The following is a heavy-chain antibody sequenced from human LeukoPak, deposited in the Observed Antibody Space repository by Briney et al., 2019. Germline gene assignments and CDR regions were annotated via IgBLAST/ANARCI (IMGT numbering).Heavy chain of an antibody. J-gene: IGHJ4*02. CDR1: GYTFMSYG. D-gene: IGHD6-13*01. CDR3: ARDMPDSSSWYRRRYYFDY. Sequence: GASVKVSCKAYGYTFMSYGISWVRQAPGQGLEWMGWISAYNGNTNYAQKLQGRVTMTTDTSTSTAYMELRSLRSDDTAVYYCARDMPDSSSWYRRRYYFDYWGQGTLVTVSS. CDR2: ISAYNGNT. V-gene: IGHV1-18*01.